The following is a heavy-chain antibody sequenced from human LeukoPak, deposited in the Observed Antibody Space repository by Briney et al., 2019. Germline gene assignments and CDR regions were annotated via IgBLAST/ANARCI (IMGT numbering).Heavy chain of an antibody. Sequence: PGGSLRLSCAASGFTFSSYDMHWVRHAPGKGLEWVSYISRSGSTIYYGDSVKGRFTISRDNAKSSLYLQMSSLRAEDTAAYHCARGSVSSLSAFDIWGQGTMVTVSS. D-gene: IGHD1-26*01. V-gene: IGHV3-48*03. J-gene: IGHJ3*02. CDR1: GFTFSSYD. CDR3: ARGSVSSLSAFDI. CDR2: ISRSGSTI.